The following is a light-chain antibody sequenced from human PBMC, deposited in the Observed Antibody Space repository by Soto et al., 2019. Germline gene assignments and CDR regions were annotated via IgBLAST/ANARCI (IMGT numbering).Light chain of an antibody. CDR3: QQYTTFSRA. V-gene: IGKV1-5*01. Sequence: DIQMTQSPSPLSASVGDRVTITCRASQTIRTRLAWYQQEPGKAPKLLIYDASTLDSGVPSRFSGSGSETDFTLTISGLQPDDFATYYCQQYTTFSRAFGQGTTVDI. CDR1: QTIRTR. CDR2: DAS. J-gene: IGKJ1*01.